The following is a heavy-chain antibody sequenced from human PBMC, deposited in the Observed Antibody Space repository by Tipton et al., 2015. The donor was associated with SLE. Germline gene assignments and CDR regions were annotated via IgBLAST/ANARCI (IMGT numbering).Heavy chain of an antibody. V-gene: IGHV3-23*01. D-gene: IGHD6-19*01. CDR2: ISGSGGST. CDR1: GFTFSSYA. CDR3: AKDLFVGSSGFLDY. Sequence: SLRLSCAASGFTFSSYAMSWVRQAPGKGLEWVSAISGSGGSTYDADSVKGRFTISRDNSKNTLYLQMNSLRAEDTAVYYCAKDLFVGSSGFLDYWGQGTLVTVSS. J-gene: IGHJ4*02.